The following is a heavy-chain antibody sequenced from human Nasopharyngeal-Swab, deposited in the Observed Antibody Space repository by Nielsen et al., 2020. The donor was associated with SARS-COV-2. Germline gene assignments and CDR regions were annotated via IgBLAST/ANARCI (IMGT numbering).Heavy chain of an antibody. CDR3: ARDQGGMFDP. V-gene: IGHV3-23*01. J-gene: IGHJ5*02. CDR2: VTSSGSST. Sequence: GGSLRLSCAASGFAFSNYAMSWVRQAPGKGLEWVSTVTSSGSSTYYADSVKGRFTISRDNSKNTLYLQMNSLRAEDTAVYYCARDQGGMFDPWGQGTLVTVSS. CDR1: GFAFSNYA.